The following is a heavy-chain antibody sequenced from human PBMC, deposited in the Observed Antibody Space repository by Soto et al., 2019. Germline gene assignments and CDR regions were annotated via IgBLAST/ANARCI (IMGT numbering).Heavy chain of an antibody. Sequence: PGGSLRLSCAASGFTFSSYSINCVRQAPGKEMEWVSSISSSSTYIYYADSVKGRFTISRDNAKNSLYLQMNSLRAEDTGVYYCARYLIPPPPAWFVPSGQTALVTGSS. CDR3: ARYLIPPPPAWFVP. D-gene: IGHD2-21*01. V-gene: IGHV3-21*01. CDR1: GFTFSSYS. J-gene: IGHJ5*02. CDR2: ISSSSTYI.